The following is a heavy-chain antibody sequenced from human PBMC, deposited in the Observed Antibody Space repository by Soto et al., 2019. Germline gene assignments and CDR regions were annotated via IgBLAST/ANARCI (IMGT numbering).Heavy chain of an antibody. D-gene: IGHD1-7*01. CDR3: ARPLTGTTSLYYYYGMDV. J-gene: IGHJ6*02. CDR1: GYSFTSYW. Sequence: GESLKISCKGSGYSFTSYWIGWVPQMPGKGLEWMGIIYPGDSDTRYSPSFQGQVTISADKSISTAYLQWSSLKASDTAMYYCARPLTGTTSLYYYYGMDVWGQGTTVTVSS. CDR2: IYPGDSDT. V-gene: IGHV5-51*01.